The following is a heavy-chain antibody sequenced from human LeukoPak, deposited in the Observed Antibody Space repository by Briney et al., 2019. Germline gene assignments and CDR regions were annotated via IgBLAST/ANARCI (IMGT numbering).Heavy chain of an antibody. CDR1: GFPFSSSW. Sequence: GGSLRLSCVASGFPFSSSWMTWVRQAPGKGLEWVANIKQDGSKKSYVDSVKGRITISRDNAKNSLYLQMNSLRAEATAIYYCTRVGYIDGGIDYWGQGTLVTVSS. CDR2: IKQDGSKK. J-gene: IGHJ4*02. CDR3: TRVGYIDGGIDY. V-gene: IGHV3-7*04. D-gene: IGHD5-24*01.